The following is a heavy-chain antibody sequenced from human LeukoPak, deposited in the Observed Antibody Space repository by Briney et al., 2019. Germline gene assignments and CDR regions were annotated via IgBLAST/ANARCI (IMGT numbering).Heavy chain of an antibody. CDR1: GGSISSSF. CDR3: ARVDPDSSSTLEVFDY. J-gene: IGHJ4*02. CDR2: IYYSGSTNY. V-gene: IGHV4-59*08. D-gene: IGHD6-6*01. Sequence: SETLSLTCTVSGGSISSSFWSWIRQPPGKGLEWIGYIYYSGSTNYNYNPSLKSRVTISIDTSESQFSLKLNSVTAADTAVYFCARVDPDSSSTLEVFDYWGQGTLVTVSS.